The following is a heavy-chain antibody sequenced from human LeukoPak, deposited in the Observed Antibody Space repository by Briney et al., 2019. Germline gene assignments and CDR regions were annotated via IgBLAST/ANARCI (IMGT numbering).Heavy chain of an antibody. Sequence: GESLKISCKGSGYSFTSYWIGWVRQMPGKGLEWMGIIYPGDSDTRYSPSFQGQVTISADKSISTAYLQWSSLKASDTAMYYCARGQRYFDRNYYYYYMDVWGKGTTVTISS. CDR1: GYSFTSYW. CDR3: ARGQRYFDRNYYYYYMDV. D-gene: IGHD3-9*01. V-gene: IGHV5-51*01. CDR2: IYPGDSDT. J-gene: IGHJ6*03.